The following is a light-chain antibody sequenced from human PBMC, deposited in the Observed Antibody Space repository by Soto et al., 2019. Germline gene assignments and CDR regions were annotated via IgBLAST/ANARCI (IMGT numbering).Light chain of an antibody. CDR1: QSLTTNY. CDR2: GAS. J-gene: IGKJ1*01. CDR3: QQYGDSPPT. V-gene: IGKV3-20*01. Sequence: EIVLTQSPGTLSLPPGERATLSCRASQSLTTNYLAWYQRKPGQAPRLLIYGASSRATDIPRRFSGSGSGTDFTLTITRLEPEDFAVYYCQQYGDSPPTFGQGTKV.